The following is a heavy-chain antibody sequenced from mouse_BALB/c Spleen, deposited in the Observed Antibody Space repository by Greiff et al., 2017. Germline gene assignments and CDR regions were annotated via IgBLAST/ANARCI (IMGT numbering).Heavy chain of an antibody. V-gene: IGHV5-6-2*01. J-gene: IGHJ2*01. CDR2: INSNGGST. D-gene: IGHD1-2*01. Sequence: EVMLVESGGGLVKLGGSLKLSCAASGFTFSSYYMSWVRQTPEKRLELVAAINSNGGSTYYPDTVKGRFTISRDNAKNTLYLQMSSLKSEDTALYYCARHYYGSFDYWGQGTTLTVSS. CDR1: GFTFSSYY. CDR3: ARHYYGSFDY.